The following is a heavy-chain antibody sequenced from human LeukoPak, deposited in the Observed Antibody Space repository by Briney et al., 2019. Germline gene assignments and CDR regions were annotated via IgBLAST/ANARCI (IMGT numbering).Heavy chain of an antibody. CDR3: ARSDPQTLGYCSGGSCYSSAFDI. V-gene: IGHV1-69*06. J-gene: IGHJ3*02. CDR2: IIPIFGTA. D-gene: IGHD2-15*01. Sequence: ASVKVSCKASGRTFSSYAISWVRQATGQGLEWMGGIIPIFGTANYAQKFQGRVTITADKSTSTAYMELSSLRSEDTAVYYCARSDPQTLGYCSGGSCYSSAFDIWGQGTMVTVSS. CDR1: GRTFSSYA.